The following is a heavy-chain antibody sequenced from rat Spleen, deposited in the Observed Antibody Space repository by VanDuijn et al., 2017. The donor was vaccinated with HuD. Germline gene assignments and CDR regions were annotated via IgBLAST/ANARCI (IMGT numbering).Heavy chain of an antibody. J-gene: IGHJ3*01. D-gene: IGHD1-12*02. CDR3: ARSDGTHYYLPFAD. Sequence: EVQLQESGPGLVKPSQSLSLTCSVTGYSITRSYRWNWIRKFPGNKMEWIGRISYSGSTKYSPSLKSRISISRDTSKNQFFLQVDSVSTEDTATYYCARSDGTHYYLPFADWGQGTLVTVSS. CDR1: GYSITRSYR. CDR2: ISYSGST. V-gene: IGHV3-3*01.